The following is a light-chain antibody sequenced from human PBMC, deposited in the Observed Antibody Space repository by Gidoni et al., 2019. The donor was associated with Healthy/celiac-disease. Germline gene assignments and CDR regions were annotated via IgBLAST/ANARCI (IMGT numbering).Light chain of an antibody. CDR2: QDS. CDR3: QAWDSSTVV. V-gene: IGLV3-1*01. J-gene: IGLJ1*01. CDR1: KLGDKY. Sequence: SYELTQPPSVSVSPGQTASITCSGDKLGDKYACWSQQKPGQSPVLVIYQDSKRPSGIPERFSGSNSGNTATLTISGTQAMDEADYYCQAWDSSTVVFGTGTNVTVL.